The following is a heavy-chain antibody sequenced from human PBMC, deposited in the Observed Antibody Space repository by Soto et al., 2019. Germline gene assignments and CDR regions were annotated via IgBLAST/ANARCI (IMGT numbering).Heavy chain of an antibody. CDR3: AKDWSRKEPGGYFDY. V-gene: IGHV3-23*01. D-gene: IGHD2-15*01. CDR1: GFTFSSYA. CDR2: ISGSGGST. J-gene: IGHJ4*02. Sequence: PGGSLRLSCAASGFTFSSYARSWVRQAPGKGLEWVSAISGSGGSTYYADSVKGRFTISRDNSKNTLYLQMNSLRAEDTAVYYCAKDWSRKEPGGYFDYWSQGTLVTVYS.